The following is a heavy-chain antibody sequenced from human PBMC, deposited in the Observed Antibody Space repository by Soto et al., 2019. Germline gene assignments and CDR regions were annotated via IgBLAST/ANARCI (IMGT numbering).Heavy chain of an antibody. D-gene: IGHD3-22*01. Sequence: SETLSLTCAVSGGSISSGGYSWSWIRQPPGKGLEWIGYIYHSGSTYYNPSLKSRVTISVDRSKNQFSLKLSSVTAADTAVYYCARQNSSGYYYGRDYFDYWGQGTLVTVPQ. J-gene: IGHJ4*02. CDR1: GGSISSGGYS. V-gene: IGHV4-30-2*01. CDR3: ARQNSSGYYYGRDYFDY. CDR2: IYHSGST.